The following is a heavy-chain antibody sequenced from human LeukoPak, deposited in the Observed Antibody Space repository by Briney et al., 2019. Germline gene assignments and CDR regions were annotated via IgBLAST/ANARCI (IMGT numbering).Heavy chain of an antibody. CDR2: IKPDGNDK. Sequence: GGSLRLSCAASGFTFSNHWMIWVRQAPGKGLEWVASIKPDGNDKYYVDSVKGRFTISGDNAKNSLYLQLNSLRAEDTAVYFCAGGNWNYPGYWGQGTLVTVSS. J-gene: IGHJ4*02. D-gene: IGHD1-7*01. CDR1: GFTFSNHW. V-gene: IGHV3-7*04. CDR3: AGGNWNYPGY.